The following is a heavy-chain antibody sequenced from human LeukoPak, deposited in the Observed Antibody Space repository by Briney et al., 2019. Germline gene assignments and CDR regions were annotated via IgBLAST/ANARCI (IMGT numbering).Heavy chain of an antibody. CDR3: ARGKGITMISDI. CDR2: IYHSGST. D-gene: IGHD3-22*01. V-gene: IGHV4-38-2*02. J-gene: IGHJ3*02. CDR1: GYSISSGYY. Sequence: SETLSLTCTVSGYSISSGYYWGWIRQPPGKGLEWIGSIYHSGSTYYNPSLKSRVTISVDTSKNQFSLKLSSVTAADTAVYYCARGKGITMISDIWGQGTMVTVSS.